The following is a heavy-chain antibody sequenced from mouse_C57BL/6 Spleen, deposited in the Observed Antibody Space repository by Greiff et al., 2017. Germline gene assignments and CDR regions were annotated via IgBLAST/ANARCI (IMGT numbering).Heavy chain of an antibody. CDR2: IDPEYGET. D-gene: IGHD1-1*01. V-gene: IGHV14-2*01. CDR3: ASHYGFAC. Sequence: EVQLQESGAELVKPGASVKLSCTASGFNIKDYYMHWVKQRTEKGLEWIGRIDPEYGETKYDSKFQGKATITADTYYNTAYLQLSSLTSEDTAVYCCASHYGFACWGQGTLVTVSA. CDR1: GFNIKDYY. J-gene: IGHJ3*01.